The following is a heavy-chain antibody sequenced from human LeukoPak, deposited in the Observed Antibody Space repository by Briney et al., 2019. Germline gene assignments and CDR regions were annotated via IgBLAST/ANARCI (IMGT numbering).Heavy chain of an antibody. CDR1: GFTFSIYA. J-gene: IGHJ4*02. Sequence: GGSLRLSCAASGFTFSIYAMNWVRPAPGKGLEWVSSISGSGDSTYYADSVKGRFTISRDNSKNTLYVQMNSLRAEDTAAYYCAKDIWGYPLSPIDYWGQGTLVTVSS. D-gene: IGHD3-16*02. CDR2: ISGSGDST. CDR3: AKDIWGYPLSPIDY. V-gene: IGHV3-23*01.